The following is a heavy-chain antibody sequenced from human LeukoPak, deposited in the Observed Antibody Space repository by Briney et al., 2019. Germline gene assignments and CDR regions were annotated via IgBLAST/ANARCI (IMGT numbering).Heavy chain of an antibody. Sequence: SETLSLTCTVSGGSIRSYYWNWIWQPAGKGLEYIGRIYTSGSTNYNPSLKSRVTMSVDTSKNQFSLKLSSVTAADTAVYYCVGGTYYGGDYWGQGTLVTVSS. CDR2: IYTSGST. CDR3: VGGTYYGGDY. D-gene: IGHD1-26*01. J-gene: IGHJ4*02. CDR1: GGSIRSYY. V-gene: IGHV4-4*07.